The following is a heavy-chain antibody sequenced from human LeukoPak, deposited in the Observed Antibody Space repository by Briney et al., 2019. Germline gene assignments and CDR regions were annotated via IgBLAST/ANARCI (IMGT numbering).Heavy chain of an antibody. D-gene: IGHD6-19*01. CDR3: AKGPKEWLVHRNWYFDL. J-gene: IGHJ2*01. CDR1: GFTFSSYA. V-gene: IGHV3-23*01. Sequence: PGGSLRLSCAASGFTFSSYAMSWVRQAPWKGLEWVSAISGSGGSTYYADSVKGRFTISRDNSKNTLYLQMNSLRAEDTAVYYCAKGPKEWLVHRNWYFDLWGRGTLVTVSS. CDR2: ISGSGGST.